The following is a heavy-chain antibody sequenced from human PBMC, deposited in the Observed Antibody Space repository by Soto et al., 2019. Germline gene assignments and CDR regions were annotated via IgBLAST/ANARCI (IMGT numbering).Heavy chain of an antibody. CDR1: GGTFSSYA. V-gene: IGHV1-69*13. CDR2: ITPIFGKA. Sequence: ASVKVSCKASGGTFSSYAISWVRQAPGQGLEWIGGITPIFGKANYAQKLQGRVTMTADESTSTAYMELSSLRSEDTAVYYCAREVCCGGSCYSYFYYYYGMDAWGQGTTVTVSS. J-gene: IGHJ6*02. CDR3: AREVCCGGSCYSYFYYYYGMDA. D-gene: IGHD2-15*01.